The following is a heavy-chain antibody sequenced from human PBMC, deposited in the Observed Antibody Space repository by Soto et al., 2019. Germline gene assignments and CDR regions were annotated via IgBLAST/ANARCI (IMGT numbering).Heavy chain of an antibody. J-gene: IGHJ4*02. V-gene: IGHV1-2*04. CDR3: ARGRFWYSSGWYPPNYFDY. Sequence: WMGWINPNSGGTNYAQKFQGWVTMTRDTSISTAYMELSRLRSDDTAVYYCARGRFWYSSGWYPPNYFDYWGQGTLVTVSS. D-gene: IGHD6-19*01. CDR2: INPNSGGT.